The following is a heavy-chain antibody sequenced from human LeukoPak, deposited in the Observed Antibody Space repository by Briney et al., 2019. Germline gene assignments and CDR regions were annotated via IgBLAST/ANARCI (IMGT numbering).Heavy chain of an antibody. CDR1: GGTFIHFG. Sequence: SVKDSCNAAGGTFIHFGFNWVRQELGHGVEWLGRIIHRLDLNKYAPKLQDRVTITADKSTSTAYMELKSLRSEDTAVYFCARDSGRPPTSFDSWGQGTLVTVSS. CDR3: ARDSGRPPTSFDS. CDR2: IIHRLDLN. D-gene: IGHD1-1*01. V-gene: IGHV1-69*04. J-gene: IGHJ4*02.